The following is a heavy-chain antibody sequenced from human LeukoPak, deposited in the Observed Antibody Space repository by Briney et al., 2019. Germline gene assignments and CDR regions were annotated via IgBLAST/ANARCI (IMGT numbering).Heavy chain of an antibody. CDR1: GGSFSGYY. V-gene: IGHV4-34*01. J-gene: IGHJ4*02. D-gene: IGHD3-22*01. CDR2: LAYSGST. CDR3: ASSTSYYYDTSGYFEY. Sequence: PSETLSLTCAVYGGSFSGYYWSWIRQTPGKGLERIGSLAYSGSTYYKSSLKSRVTLSVDAAKNQFSLNLTSVTAADTALFYCASSTSYYYDTSGYFEYWGQGILVTVSS.